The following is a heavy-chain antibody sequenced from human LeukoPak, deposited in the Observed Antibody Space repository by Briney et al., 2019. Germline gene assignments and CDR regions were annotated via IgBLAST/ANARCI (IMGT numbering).Heavy chain of an antibody. Sequence: SETLSLTCAVYGGSFSGYYWSWIRQPPGKGLEWIGEINHSGSTNYNPSLKSRVTISVDTSKNQFSLKLSSVTAADTAVYYCARGLSGSVAGSSWGQGTLVTVSS. CDR2: INHSGST. D-gene: IGHD6-19*01. CDR3: ARGLSGSVAGSS. CDR1: GGSFSGYY. V-gene: IGHV4-34*01. J-gene: IGHJ5*02.